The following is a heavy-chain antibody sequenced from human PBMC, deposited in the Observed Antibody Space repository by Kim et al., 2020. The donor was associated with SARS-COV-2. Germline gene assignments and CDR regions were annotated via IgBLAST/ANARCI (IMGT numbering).Heavy chain of an antibody. CDR3: ARAALLWFGETRGLDAFDI. V-gene: IGHV3-66*02. CDR2: IYSGGST. J-gene: IGHJ3*02. D-gene: IGHD3-10*01. Sequence: GGSLRLSCAASGFTVSSNYMSWVRQAPGKGLEWVSVIYSGGSTYYADSVKGRFTISRDNSKNTLYLQMNSLRAEDTAVYYCARAALLWFGETRGLDAFDIWGQGTMVTVSS. CDR1: GFTVSSNY.